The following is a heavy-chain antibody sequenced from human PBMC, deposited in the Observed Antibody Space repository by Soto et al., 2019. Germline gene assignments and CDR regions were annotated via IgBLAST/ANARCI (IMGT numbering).Heavy chain of an antibody. CDR3: ARDLPYGSGSYFGY. V-gene: IGHV4-31*02. Sequence: QVQLVESGGGVVQPGRSLRLSCAVSGFTVSTYGMHWVRQAPGKGLEWIGYIYYSGSTYYNPSLKSRVTISVDTSKNQFSLKLSSVTAADTAVYYCARDLPYGSGSYFGYWGQGTLVTVSS. CDR2: IYYSGST. CDR1: GFTVSTYG. J-gene: IGHJ4*02. D-gene: IGHD3-10*01.